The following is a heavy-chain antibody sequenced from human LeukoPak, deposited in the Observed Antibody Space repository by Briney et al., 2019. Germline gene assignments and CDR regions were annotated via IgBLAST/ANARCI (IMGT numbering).Heavy chain of an antibody. J-gene: IGHJ3*02. Sequence: GGSLRLSCAASGFTFSRDWIHWVRQVPGKGLVWVSRIDSDDGSTSYADSVKGRLTISRDNAKKTLYLQMNSLRVEGTAVYYCLVILTEPTSPSPDGLDIWGQGTMVTVSS. CDR3: LVILTEPTSPSPDGLDI. D-gene: IGHD2-15*01. CDR2: IDSDDGST. CDR1: GFTFSRDW. V-gene: IGHV3-74*01.